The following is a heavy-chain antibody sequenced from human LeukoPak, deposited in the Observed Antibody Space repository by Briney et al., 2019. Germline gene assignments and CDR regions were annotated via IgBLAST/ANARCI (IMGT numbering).Heavy chain of an antibody. CDR3: ARLGLYYDFWSGYLGYNGFDP. D-gene: IGHD3-3*01. V-gene: IGHV4-4*09. Sequence: SETLSLTCTLSGGSISRYYWSWIRQPPGKGLEWIGYIYTSGSTNYNPSLKSRVTISVDTSKNQFSLKLSSVTAADTAVYYCARLGLYYDFWSGYLGYNGFDPWGQGTLVTVSS. CDR2: IYTSGST. CDR1: GGSISRYY. J-gene: IGHJ5*02.